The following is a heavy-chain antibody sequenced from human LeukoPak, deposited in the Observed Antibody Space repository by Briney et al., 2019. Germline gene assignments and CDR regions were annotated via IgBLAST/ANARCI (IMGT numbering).Heavy chain of an antibody. CDR2: IKSDGITI. J-gene: IGHJ4*02. CDR1: GFTFSNYM. CDR3: LRDLNWSLDQ. D-gene: IGHD1-20*01. Sequence: GGSLRLSCAASGFTFSNYMMHWVRQAPGKGLVWVSRIKSDGITITYADSVKGRFTISRDNAKNTLYLQMNSPRAEDTAVYYCLRDLNWSLDQWGQGTLVTVSS. V-gene: IGHV3-74*01.